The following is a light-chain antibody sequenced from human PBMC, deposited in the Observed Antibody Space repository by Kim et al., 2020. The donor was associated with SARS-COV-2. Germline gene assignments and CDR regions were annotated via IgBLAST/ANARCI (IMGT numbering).Light chain of an antibody. CDR1: SLRSYY. Sequence: SSELTQDPAVSVALGQTVRITCQGDSLRSYYASWYQQKPGQAPVLVIYGKNNRPSGIPDRLSGSSSGNTASLTITGAQAEAEADYYCNSRDSSGNHWVFG. V-gene: IGLV3-19*01. CDR3: NSRDSSGNHWV. CDR2: GKN. J-gene: IGLJ3*02.